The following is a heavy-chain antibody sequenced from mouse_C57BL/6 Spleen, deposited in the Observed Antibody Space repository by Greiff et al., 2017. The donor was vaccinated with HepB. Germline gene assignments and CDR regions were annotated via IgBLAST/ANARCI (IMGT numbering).Heavy chain of an antibody. D-gene: IGHD1-1*01. CDR3: ARYYGSFYAMDY. Sequence: VQLQQPGAELVRPGSSVKLSCKASGYTFTSYWMHWVKQRPIQGLEWIGNIDPSDSETHYNQKFKDKATLTVDKSSSTDYMQLSSLTSEDSAVYYCARYYGSFYAMDYWGQGTSVTVSS. J-gene: IGHJ4*01. CDR1: GYTFTSYW. V-gene: IGHV1-52*01. CDR2: IDPSDSET.